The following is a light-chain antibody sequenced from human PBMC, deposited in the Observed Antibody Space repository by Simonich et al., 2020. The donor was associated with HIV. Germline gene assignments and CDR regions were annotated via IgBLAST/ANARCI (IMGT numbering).Light chain of an antibody. CDR3: QQYNSYPLT. V-gene: IGKV1-5*03. J-gene: IGKJ4*01. Sequence: DIQMTQSPSTLSASVGDRVTITRRASQSMSDWLAWYQQKPGKAPKLLIYKASNLESGVPSRFSGSGSGTEFTLTISSLQPDDFATYYCQQYNSYPLTFGGGTKVEIK. CDR1: QSMSDW. CDR2: KAS.